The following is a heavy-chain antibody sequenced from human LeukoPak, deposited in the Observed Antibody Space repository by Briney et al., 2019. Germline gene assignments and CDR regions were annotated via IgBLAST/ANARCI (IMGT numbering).Heavy chain of an antibody. D-gene: IGHD3-3*01. V-gene: IGHV4-39*07. CDR3: AREKQFLEWLLYSGDAFDI. CDR2: IYYSGST. J-gene: IGHJ3*02. CDR1: GGSISSSSYY. Sequence: PSETLSLTCTVSGGSISSSSYYWGWIRQPPGKGLEWIGSIYYSGSTYYNPSLKSRVTISVDTSKNQFSLKLSSVTAADTAVYYCAREKQFLEWLLYSGDAFDIWGQGTMVTVSS.